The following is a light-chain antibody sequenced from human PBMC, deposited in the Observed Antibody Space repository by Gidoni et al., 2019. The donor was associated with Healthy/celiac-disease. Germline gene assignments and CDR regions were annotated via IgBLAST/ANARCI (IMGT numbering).Light chain of an antibody. CDR3: QQYNNWPRRT. V-gene: IGKV3-15*01. J-gene: IGKJ2*01. CDR2: GAS. Sequence: EIVMTQSPATLSVSPGERTTLSCRASQSVSSNLAWYQQKPGQAPRLLIYGASTRATGIPARFSGSGSGTEFTLTISSLQSEDFAVYYCQQYNNWPRRTFGQXTKLEIK. CDR1: QSVSSN.